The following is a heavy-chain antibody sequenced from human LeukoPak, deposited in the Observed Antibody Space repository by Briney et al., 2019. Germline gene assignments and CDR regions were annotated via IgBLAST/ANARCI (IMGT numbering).Heavy chain of an antibody. Sequence: GGSLRLSCAASGFTFSSYSMNWVRQAPGKGLEWVSYISSSSSTIYYADSVKGRFTISRDNAKNSLYLQMNSLRAEDTAVYYCARDRFGCSSTSCFFDYWGQGTLVTVSS. D-gene: IGHD2-2*01. CDR1: GFTFSSYS. V-gene: IGHV3-48*01. CDR3: ARDRFGCSSTSCFFDY. CDR2: ISSSSSTI. J-gene: IGHJ4*02.